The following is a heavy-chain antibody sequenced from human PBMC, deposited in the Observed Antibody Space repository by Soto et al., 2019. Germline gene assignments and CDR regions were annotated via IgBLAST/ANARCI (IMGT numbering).Heavy chain of an antibody. D-gene: IGHD3-22*01. Sequence: GGSLRLSCAASGFTYAMSWVRQAPGKGLEWVSAISGTGGSTYYADSVKGRFTISRDNSKNTLYLQMNSLRAEDTALYYCAKDVTYYYDAAGSNYFDYWGQGTLVTVSS. CDR1: GFTYA. V-gene: IGHV3-23*01. J-gene: IGHJ4*02. CDR3: AKDVTYYYDAAGSNYFDY. CDR2: ISGTGGST.